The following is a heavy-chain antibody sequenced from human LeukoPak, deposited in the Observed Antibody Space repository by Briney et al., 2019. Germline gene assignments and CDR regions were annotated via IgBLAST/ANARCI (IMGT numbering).Heavy chain of an antibody. J-gene: IGHJ4*02. CDR1: GVTFSGSA. V-gene: IGHV3-73*01. Sequence: AGGSLRLSCAASGVTFSGSAMRWVRQASGKGLEWVGRIRSKANSYATAYAASVKGRFTISREYSKNTAYLQMNSLKTEDTAVYYCTRHGTAYNYWGQGTLVTVSS. CDR3: TRHGTAYNY. D-gene: IGHD3-16*01. CDR2: IRSKANSYAT.